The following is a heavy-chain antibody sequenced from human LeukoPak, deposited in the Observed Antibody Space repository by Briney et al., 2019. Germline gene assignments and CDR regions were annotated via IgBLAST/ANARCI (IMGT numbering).Heavy chain of an antibody. V-gene: IGHV3-53*01. CDR1: GFTVSSNY. D-gene: IGHD5-12*01. J-gene: IGHJ4*02. Sequence: GGSLRLSCAASGFTVSSNYMSWVRQAPGQGLEWVSVIYSGGSTYYADSVKGRFTISRDNSKNTLYLQMNILRAEDTAVYYCARDRDYDYLDYWGQGTLVTVSS. CDR3: ARDRDYDYLDY. CDR2: IYSGGST.